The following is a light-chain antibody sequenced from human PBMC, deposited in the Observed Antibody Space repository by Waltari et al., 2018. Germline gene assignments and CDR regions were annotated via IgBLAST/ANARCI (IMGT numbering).Light chain of an antibody. CDR2: WAS. V-gene: IGKV4-1*01. J-gene: IGKJ4*01. CDR3: QQYYKTPS. Sequence: DIVMTQSPGSLVVSLGERATINCKSGQDILYNSNNKNYLAWYQHKRGQSPKLLFYWASTRASGVPDRFSGSGSGTDFTLTISRVQAEDVAIYYCQQYYKTPSFGGGTKVE. CDR1: QDILYNSNNKNY.